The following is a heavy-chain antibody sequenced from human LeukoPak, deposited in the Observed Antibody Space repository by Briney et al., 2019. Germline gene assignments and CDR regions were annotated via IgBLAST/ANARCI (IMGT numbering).Heavy chain of an antibody. Sequence: ASVKVSCKASGYTFTGYYMHWVRQAPGQGLEWMGWINPNSGGTNYAQKFQGRVTMTRDTSISTAYMELSRLRSDDTAVYYCARESPGSYYYDSSGSYYFDYWGQGTLVTVSS. V-gene: IGHV1-2*02. CDR2: INPNSGGT. CDR3: ARESPGSYYYDSSGSYYFDY. CDR1: GYTFTGYY. D-gene: IGHD3-22*01. J-gene: IGHJ4*02.